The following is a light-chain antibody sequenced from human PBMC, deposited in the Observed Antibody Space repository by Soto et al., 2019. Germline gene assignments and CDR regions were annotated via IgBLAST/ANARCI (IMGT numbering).Light chain of an antibody. Sequence: DIQMAQTRSTLCGAVEDSSTSTCRASQTISSWLAWYQQKPGKAPKLLIYKASTLKSGVPSRFSGSGSGTQFTLTSSSLQPDDFATYYCQHYNSYSEAFGQGTKVDIK. CDR2: KAS. V-gene: IGKV1-5*03. J-gene: IGKJ1*01. CDR3: QHYNSYSEA. CDR1: QTISSW.